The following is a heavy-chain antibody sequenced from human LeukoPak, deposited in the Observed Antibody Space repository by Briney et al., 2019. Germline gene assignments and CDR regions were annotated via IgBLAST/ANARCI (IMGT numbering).Heavy chain of an antibody. J-gene: IGHJ4*02. CDR2: ISGSGGST. V-gene: IGHV3-23*01. CDR1: GFTFSSYA. CDR3: PKISSVVTAIRSFDY. D-gene: IGHD2-21*02. Sequence: GGSLRLSCAASGFTFSSYAMSWVRQAPGKGLEWVSAISGSGGSTYYADSVKGLFTISRDNSKNTLYLQMNSLRAEATAVYYCPKISSVVTAIRSFDYWGQGTLVTVSS.